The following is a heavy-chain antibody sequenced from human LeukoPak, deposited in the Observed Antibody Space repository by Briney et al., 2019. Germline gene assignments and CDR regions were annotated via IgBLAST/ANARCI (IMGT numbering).Heavy chain of an antibody. D-gene: IGHD6-13*01. CDR2: IRYDGSNK. CDR3: AKATYSSSWQEIDY. J-gene: IGHJ4*02. CDR1: GFTFSSYA. Sequence: PGGSLRLSCAASGFTFSSYAMHWVRQAPGKGLEWVAFIRYDGSNKYYADSVKGRFTISRDNSKNTLYLQMNSLRAEDTAVYYCAKATYSSSWQEIDYWGQGTLVTVSS. V-gene: IGHV3-30*02.